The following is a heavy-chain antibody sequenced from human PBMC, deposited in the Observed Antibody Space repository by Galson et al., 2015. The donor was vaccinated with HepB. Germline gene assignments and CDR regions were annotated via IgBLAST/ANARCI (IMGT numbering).Heavy chain of an antibody. J-gene: IGHJ6*03. CDR2: FNGSTGGT. D-gene: IGHD2-21*01. V-gene: IGHV3-23*01. CDR3: AKDASAAGIYYYYYYYMDV. CDR1: GFRFNSYA. Sequence: SLRLSCAASGFRFNSYAMSWVRQAPGKGLEWVSSFNGSTGGTYYVDSVKGRFTISRDNSRNTLYLQMNSLRAEDTAVYYCAKDASAAGIYYYYYYYMDVWGKGTTVTVSS.